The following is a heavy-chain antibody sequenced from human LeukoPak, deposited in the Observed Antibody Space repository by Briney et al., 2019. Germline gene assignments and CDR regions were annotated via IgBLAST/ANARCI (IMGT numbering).Heavy chain of an antibody. CDR3: AKDWYNWNDGDGWYFDY. CDR1: GFTVSSNE. J-gene: IGHJ4*02. D-gene: IGHD1-1*01. V-gene: IGHV3-38-3*01. CDR2: ISGGST. Sequence: GGSLRLSCAASGFTVSSNEMSWVRQAPGKGLEWVSSISGGSTYYADSRKGRFTISRDNSKNTLYLQMNSLRAEDTAVYYCAKDWYNWNDGDGWYFDYWGQGTLVTVSS.